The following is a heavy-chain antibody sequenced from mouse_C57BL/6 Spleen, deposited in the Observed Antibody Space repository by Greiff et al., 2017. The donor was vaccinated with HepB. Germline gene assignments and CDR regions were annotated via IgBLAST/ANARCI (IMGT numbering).Heavy chain of an antibody. V-gene: IGHV1-55*01. J-gene: IGHJ2*01. CDR2: IYPGSGST. D-gene: IGHD1-1*01. CDR1: GYTFTSYW. CDR3: ARSDGSSYD. Sequence: QVQLQQPGAELVKPGASVKMSCKASGYTFTSYWITWVKQRPGQGLEWIGDIYPGSGSTNYNQKFKGKSTLTVDKSSSTADMQLSSLTSEDSAVYYCARSDGSSYDWGQGTTLTVSS.